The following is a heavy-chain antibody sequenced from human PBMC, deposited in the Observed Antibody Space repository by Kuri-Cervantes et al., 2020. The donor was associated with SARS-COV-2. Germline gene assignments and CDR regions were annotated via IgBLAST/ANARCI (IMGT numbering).Heavy chain of an antibody. CDR1: GDSVSSNSAA. V-gene: IGHV6-1*01. CDR2: TYYRSKWYN. Sequence: LGLSCAISGDSVSSNSAAWNWIRQSPSRGLEWLGRTYYRSKWYNDYAVSVKSRITINPDTSKNQFSLQLNSVTPEDTAVYYCARDHYSSGWTLNDYWGQGTLVTVSS. CDR3: ARDHYSSGWTLNDY. J-gene: IGHJ4*02. D-gene: IGHD6-19*01.